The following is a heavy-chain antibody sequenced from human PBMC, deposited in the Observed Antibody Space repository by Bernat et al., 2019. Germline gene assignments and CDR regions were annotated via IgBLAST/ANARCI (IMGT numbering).Heavy chain of an antibody. CDR2: VSSGGGST. CDR1: GFTFTNYA. D-gene: IGHD3-3*01. J-gene: IGHJ4*02. CDR3: ARDRAIFGCFDY. Sequence: EAQLLESGGGLVQPGGSLRLSCAASGFTFTNYAMSWVRQAPGKGLEWVSAVSSGGGSTYYADSVRGRFTVSRDNSKNTLFLQMSSLRAEDTAVYYCARDRAIFGCFDYWGQGTLVTVSS. V-gene: IGHV3-23*01.